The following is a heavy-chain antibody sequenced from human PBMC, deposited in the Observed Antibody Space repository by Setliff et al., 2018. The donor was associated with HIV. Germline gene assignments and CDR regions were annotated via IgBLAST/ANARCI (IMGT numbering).Heavy chain of an antibody. CDR2: IDSSGTT. J-gene: IGHJ5*02. Sequence: SETLSLTCTISGGSFGVYSWSWIRQSAGRGVEWIGRIDSSGTTDYKPSLKGRVAISVDTPRNQFSLRVTSVTAADTAVYFCARDRHSSGLGSYGPWGPGILVTVSS. D-gene: IGHD3-10*01. V-gene: IGHV4-4*07. CDR1: GGSFGVYS. CDR3: ARDRHSSGLGSYGP.